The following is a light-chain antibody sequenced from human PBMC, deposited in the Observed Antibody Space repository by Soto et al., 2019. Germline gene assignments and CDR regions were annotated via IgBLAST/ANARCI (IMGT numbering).Light chain of an antibody. CDR3: QQYGSSPRT. CDR1: QSVSNSY. J-gene: IGKJ1*01. V-gene: IGKV3-20*01. Sequence: EIVLTQSPGTLSLSPGERATLSCRASQSVSNSYLAWYQQKPGQAPRLLIYGASSRATGIPDRFSGSGSGTDFTLTISRPEPEYFAVYYCQQYGSSPRTFGQGTKVEVK. CDR2: GAS.